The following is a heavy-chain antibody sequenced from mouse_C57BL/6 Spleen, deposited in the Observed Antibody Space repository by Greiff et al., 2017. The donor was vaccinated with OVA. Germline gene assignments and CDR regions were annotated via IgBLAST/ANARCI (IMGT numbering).Heavy chain of an antibody. CDR1: GFSLSTSGMG. V-gene: IGHV8-12*01. CDR2: IYWDDAK. Sequence: QVTLKESGPGILQSSQTLSLTCSFSGFSLSTSGMGVSWIRQPSGKGLEWLAHIYWDDAKRYNPFLKRRLTIPKDTSRNQGFLKITSVETADTATYYWARSLITTVVNYAMDYWGQGTSGTVSS. D-gene: IGHD1-1*01. J-gene: IGHJ4*01. CDR3: ARSLITTVVNYAMDY.